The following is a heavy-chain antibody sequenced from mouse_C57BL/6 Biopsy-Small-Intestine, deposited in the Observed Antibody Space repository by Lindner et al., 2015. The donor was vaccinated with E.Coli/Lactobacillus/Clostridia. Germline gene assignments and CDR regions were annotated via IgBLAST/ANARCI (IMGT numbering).Heavy chain of an antibody. CDR1: GYSFTGYN. J-gene: IGHJ2*01. Sequence: VQLQESGPDLVKPGASVKMSCKASGYSFTGYNMHWVKQSHGKSLEWIGYIDPYNGVTNYNQKFKSKATLTVDKSSNTAYMQLNSLTSEDSAVYYCARRERDSSGYVYFDYWGQGTTLTVSS. V-gene: IGHV1S135*01. D-gene: IGHD3-2*01. CDR2: IDPYNGVT. CDR3: ARRERDSSGYVYFDY.